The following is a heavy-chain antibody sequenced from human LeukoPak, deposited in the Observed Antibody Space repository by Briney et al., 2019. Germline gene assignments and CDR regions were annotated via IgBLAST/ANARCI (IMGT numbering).Heavy chain of an antibody. J-gene: IGHJ4*02. Sequence: GGTLRLSCVASGFTFRSYGMSWVRQAPGKGLEWVSSLSSGDSTYYADSVKGRFTISRDNSKNTLYLQLNSLRAEDTAVYYCAKGHGSSWSFFDYWGQGALVTVSS. V-gene: IGHV3-23*01. D-gene: IGHD6-13*01. CDR3: AKGHGSSWSFFDY. CDR2: LSSGDST. CDR1: GFTFRSYG.